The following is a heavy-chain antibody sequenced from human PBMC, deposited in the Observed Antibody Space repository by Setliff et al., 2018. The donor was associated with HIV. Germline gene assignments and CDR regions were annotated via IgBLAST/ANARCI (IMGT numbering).Heavy chain of an antibody. J-gene: IGHJ5*02. CDR3: ARYRYYYDSSGYGRWFDP. CDR2: IYYSGST. CDR1: GGSISSRTYY. Sequence: SETLSLTCTVSGGSISSRTYYWGCIRQPPGKGLEWIGSIYYSGSTYYNPSLKSRVTISVDTSENQFSLRLNSVTAADTAVYYCARYRYYYDSSGYGRWFDPWGQGTLVTVSS. V-gene: IGHV4-39*01. D-gene: IGHD3-22*01.